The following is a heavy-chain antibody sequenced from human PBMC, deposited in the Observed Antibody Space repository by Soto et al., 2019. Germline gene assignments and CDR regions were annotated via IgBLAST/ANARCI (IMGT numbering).Heavy chain of an antibody. CDR3: ARGRVAIAAAGQYTTRFDY. D-gene: IGHD6-13*01. CDR1: GGSFSGYY. V-gene: IGHV4-34*01. Sequence: PSETLSLTCAVYGGSFSGYYWSWIRQPPGKGLEWIGEINHSGSTNYNPSLKSRVTISVDTSKNQFSLKLSSVTAADTAVYYCARGRVAIAAAGQYTTRFDYWGQGTLVTVSS. CDR2: INHSGST. J-gene: IGHJ4*02.